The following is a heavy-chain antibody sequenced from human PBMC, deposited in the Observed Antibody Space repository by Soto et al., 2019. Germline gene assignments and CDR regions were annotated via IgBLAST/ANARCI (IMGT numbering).Heavy chain of an antibody. Sequence: ASVKVSCNASGYTFTTYAMHWVRQAPGQRLEWMGWINTGNGNTDYSQKFQGRVTVARYTSASTAYMEVSSLKSEDTAVYYCVRALDYYFDYWGQGTLVTVSS. CDR1: GYTFTTYA. J-gene: IGHJ4*02. V-gene: IGHV1-3*04. CDR2: INTGNGNT. CDR3: VRALDYYFDY.